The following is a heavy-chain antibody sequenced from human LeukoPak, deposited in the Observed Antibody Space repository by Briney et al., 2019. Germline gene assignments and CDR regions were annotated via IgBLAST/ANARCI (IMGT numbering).Heavy chain of an antibody. CDR3: STFDSSWYGGETKAFDY. V-gene: IGHV3-15*01. D-gene: IGHD6-13*01. Sequence: GESLKISCAASGFTFNNAWMNWVRQAPGKGLEWVGRIKSKPDGGTPDYAAPVKGRFTISRDDSEETLYLQMNSLQTADTAVYYCSTFDSSWYGGETKAFDYWGQGTLVTVS. J-gene: IGHJ4*02. CDR2: IKSKPDGGTP. CDR1: GFTFNNAW.